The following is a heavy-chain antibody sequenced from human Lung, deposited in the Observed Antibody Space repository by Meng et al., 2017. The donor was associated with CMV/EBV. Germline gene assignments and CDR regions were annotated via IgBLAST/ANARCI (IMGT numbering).Heavy chain of an antibody. J-gene: IGHJ4*02. CDR1: GYTFTAHY. CDR2: IHPHRGDT. V-gene: IGHV1-2*02. Sequence: VPCKASGYTFTAHYFHWVRQAPGQGLEWMGWIHPHRGDTNYAQQFQGRVTLTRDTSISTGYMELTRLTSDDTAVYYCARDNNWGPDYWGQGTLVTVSS. CDR3: ARDNNWGPDY. D-gene: IGHD7-27*01.